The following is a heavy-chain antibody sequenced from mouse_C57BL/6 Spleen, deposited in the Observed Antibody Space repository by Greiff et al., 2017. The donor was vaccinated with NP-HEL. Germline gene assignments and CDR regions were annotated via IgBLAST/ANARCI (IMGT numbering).Heavy chain of an antibody. V-gene: IGHV1-72*01. CDR2: IDPNSGGT. D-gene: IGHD1-1*01. J-gene: IGHJ1*03. CDR1: GYTFTSYW. Sequence: VQLQQPGAELVKPGASVKLSCKASGYTFTSYWMHWVKQRPGRGLEWIGRIDPNSGGTKYNEKFKSKATLTVDKPSSTAYMQLSSLTSEDSAVYYCAREELLRYRYWYFDVWGTGTTVTVSS. CDR3: AREELLRYRYWYFDV.